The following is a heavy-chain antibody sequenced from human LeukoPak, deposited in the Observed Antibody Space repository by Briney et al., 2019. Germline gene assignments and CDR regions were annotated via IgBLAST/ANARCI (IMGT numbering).Heavy chain of an antibody. CDR1: GFTFSNAW. J-gene: IGHJ4*02. V-gene: IGHV3-15*01. CDR3: YSSSWDYYFDY. D-gene: IGHD6-13*01. CDR2: IKSKTDGGTT. Sequence: GGSLRPSCAASGFTFSNAWMSWVRQAPGKGLEWVGRIKSKTDGGTTDYAAPVKGRFTISRDDSKNTLYLQMNSLKTEDTAVYYCYSSSWDYYFDYWGQGTLVTVSS.